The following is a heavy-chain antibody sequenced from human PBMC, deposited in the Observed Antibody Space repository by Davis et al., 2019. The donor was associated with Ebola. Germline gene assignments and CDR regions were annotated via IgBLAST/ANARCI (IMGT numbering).Heavy chain of an antibody. V-gene: IGHV3-23*01. D-gene: IGHD2-2*01. Sequence: GESLKISCAASGFTFSSYAMSWVRQAPGKGLEWVSAISGSGGSTYYADSVKGRFTISRDNSKNTLYLQMNSLRAEDTAVYYCAKKGASSSEGGEFDYWGQGTLVTVSS. CDR2: ISGSGGST. CDR3: AKKGASSSEGGEFDY. CDR1: GFTFSSYA. J-gene: IGHJ4*02.